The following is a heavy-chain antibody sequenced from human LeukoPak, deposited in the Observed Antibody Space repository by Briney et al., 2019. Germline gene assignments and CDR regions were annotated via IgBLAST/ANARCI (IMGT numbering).Heavy chain of an antibody. CDR2: IYPGDSDT. D-gene: IGHD1-26*01. CDR3: ARSDRSYYGDAFDI. V-gene: IGHV5-51*01. CDR1: GYIFTSYW. Sequence: GESLKISCKGSGYIFTSYWIGWVRQMPGKGLEWMGIIYPGDSDTRHSPSFQGQVTISADKSISTAYLQWSSLKASNTAMYYCARSDRSYYGDAFDIWGQGTMVTVSS. J-gene: IGHJ3*02.